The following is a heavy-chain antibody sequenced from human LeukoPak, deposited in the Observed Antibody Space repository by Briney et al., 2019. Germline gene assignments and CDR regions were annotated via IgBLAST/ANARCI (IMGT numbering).Heavy chain of an antibody. D-gene: IGHD6-19*01. J-gene: IGHJ4*02. CDR1: GGSMSSYY. V-gene: IGHV4-59*01. CDR3: ARDPTSGWYYFDY. Sequence: SETLALPCTVSGGSMSSYYWTWMRQPPGKGLEWIGYIFYSGSTSHNPSLESRVTISVDKSKNQFSLKLSSVTAADTAVYFCARDPTSGWYYFDYGGQGILVTVSS. CDR2: IFYSGST.